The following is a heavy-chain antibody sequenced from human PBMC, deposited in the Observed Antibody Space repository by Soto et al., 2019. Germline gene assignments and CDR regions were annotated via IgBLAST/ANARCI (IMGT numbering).Heavy chain of an antibody. Sequence: QVQLVQSGAEVKKPGSSVKVSCKASGGTFSSYAISWVRQAPGQGLEWMGGVIPIFGTPDYAQKFQGRVTITADESTSTAYMELSSLRSEDTAVYYCAFTLSANYYYGMDVWGQGTTVTVSS. CDR2: VIPIFGTP. CDR1: GGTFSSYA. J-gene: IGHJ6*02. V-gene: IGHV1-69*12. D-gene: IGHD3-16*01. CDR3: AFTLSANYYYGMDV.